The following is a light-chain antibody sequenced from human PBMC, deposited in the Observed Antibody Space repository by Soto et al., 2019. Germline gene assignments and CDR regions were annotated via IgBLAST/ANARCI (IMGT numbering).Light chain of an antibody. Sequence: EIVLTQSPGTLSLSPGERATLSCRASQSVSSSYLAWYQQKPGQAPRLLIYGASSRATGIPDRLSGSGSGTDFTLTISRLEPEDFAVYYCQQYGSSPRMYTFGQGTKVDIK. V-gene: IGKV3-20*01. J-gene: IGKJ2*01. CDR2: GAS. CDR3: QQYGSSPRMYT. CDR1: QSVSSSY.